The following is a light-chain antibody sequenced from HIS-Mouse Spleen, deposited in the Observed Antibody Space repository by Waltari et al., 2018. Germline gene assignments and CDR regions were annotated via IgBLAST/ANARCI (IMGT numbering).Light chain of an antibody. CDR3: QAWDSSYSV. J-gene: IGLJ2*01. Sequence: SYELTQPPSVSVSPGQTASITCSGDKLGDKYACWYQQQPGQSPVPVIYQDSKRPSGIPERFSGSNSGNTATLTISGTQAMDEADYYCQAWDSSYSVFGGGTKLTVL. CDR1: KLGDKY. V-gene: IGLV3-1*01. CDR2: QDS.